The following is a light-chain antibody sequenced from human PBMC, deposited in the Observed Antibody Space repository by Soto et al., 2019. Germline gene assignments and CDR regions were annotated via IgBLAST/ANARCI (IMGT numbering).Light chain of an antibody. CDR1: SSDIGGYNY. Sequence: QSALTQPASVSGSPGQSINISSTGTSSDIGGYNYVSWYQQHPGKAPKLMIYEVSNRPSGVSNRFSGSKSGNTASLTISGLQAEDEADYYCSSYTSSSTLGVFGTGTKLTVL. CDR2: EVS. CDR3: SSYTSSSTLGV. V-gene: IGLV2-14*01. J-gene: IGLJ1*01.